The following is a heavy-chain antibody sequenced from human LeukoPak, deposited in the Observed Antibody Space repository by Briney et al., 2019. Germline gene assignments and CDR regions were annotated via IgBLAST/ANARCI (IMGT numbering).Heavy chain of an antibody. CDR3: ARGSGSGNFVWFDP. V-gene: IGHV1-2*02. J-gene: IGHJ5*02. Sequence: SVKVSCKASGYTFTGYYMHWVRQAPGQGLEWMGWINPNSGGTNYAQKFQGRVTMTRDTSISTAYMELSRLRSDDTAVYYCARGSGSGNFVWFDPWGQGTLVTVSS. D-gene: IGHD3-10*01. CDR2: INPNSGGT. CDR1: GYTFTGYY.